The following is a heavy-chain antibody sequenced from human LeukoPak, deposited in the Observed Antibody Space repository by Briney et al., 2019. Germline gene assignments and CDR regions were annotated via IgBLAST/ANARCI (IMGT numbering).Heavy chain of an antibody. CDR2: INSDGSST. V-gene: IGHV3-74*01. D-gene: IGHD5-12*01. CDR3: ARETPATTAFDY. J-gene: IGHJ4*02. Sequence: QPGGSLRLSCAASGFTFSSYWMHWVRQAPGKGLVWVSRINSDGSSTSYADSVKGRFTISRDNSKNTMYLQMNSLRTEDTAVYFCARETPATTAFDYWGQGALVTVSS. CDR1: GFTFSSYW.